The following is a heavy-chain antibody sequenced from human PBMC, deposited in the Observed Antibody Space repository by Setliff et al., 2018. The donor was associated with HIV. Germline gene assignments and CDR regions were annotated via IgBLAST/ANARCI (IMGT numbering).Heavy chain of an antibody. Sequence: SVKVSCKASGGTFSSYAISWVRQAPGQGLEWMGRIIPIFGTANYAQKFQGRVSMTRDTSISTAYMELSSLTSEDTAVYYCARGAGWSAPSDYWGQGTLVTVS. D-gene: IGHD3-3*01. CDR3: ARGAGWSAPSDY. V-gene: IGHV1-69*05. CDR2: IIPIFGTA. CDR1: GGTFSSYA. J-gene: IGHJ4*02.